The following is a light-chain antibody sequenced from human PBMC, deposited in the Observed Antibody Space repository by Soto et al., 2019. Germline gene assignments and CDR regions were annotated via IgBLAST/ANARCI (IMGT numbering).Light chain of an antibody. J-gene: IGLJ2*01. Sequence: QPVLTKSPSASASLGASVKLTCTLSSGHSNYAIAWHQQQSEKGPRYLMKLNSDGSHSKGDGIPDRFSGSSSGAERYLTISSLQYEDEADYYCQTWGSGIVVFGGGTKVTVL. CDR2: LNSDGSH. CDR3: QTWGSGIVV. CDR1: SGHSNYA. V-gene: IGLV4-69*01.